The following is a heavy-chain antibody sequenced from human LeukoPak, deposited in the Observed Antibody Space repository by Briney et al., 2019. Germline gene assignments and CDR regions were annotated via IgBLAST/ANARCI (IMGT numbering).Heavy chain of an antibody. D-gene: IGHD3-22*01. CDR2: ITPSGGST. CDR3: AKDGGNYYDTGGDYLMRSYMDV. V-gene: IGHV1-46*01. Sequence: ASVKVSCKASGYTFTSYYMHWVRQAPGQGLEWLGLITPSGGSTWYAQKFQGRVTMTRDMSTSTDYMELSSLRSEDTAVYYCAKDGGNYYDTGGDYLMRSYMDVWGKGTTVTVSS. CDR1: GYTFTSYY. J-gene: IGHJ6*03.